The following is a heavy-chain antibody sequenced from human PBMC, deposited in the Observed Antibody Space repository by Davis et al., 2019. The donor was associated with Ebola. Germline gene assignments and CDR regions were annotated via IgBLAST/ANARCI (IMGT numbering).Heavy chain of an antibody. J-gene: IGHJ4*02. CDR1: GFTFSSYT. D-gene: IGHD3-10*02. CDR3: ASGTRGHYYVSWDRLALPGY. V-gene: IGHV3-23*01. Sequence: PGGSLRLSCAASGFTFSSYTVSWVRQAPGKGLEWVSAISGSGGSTYYADSVKGRFTISRDNSKNTLYLQMNSLRAEDTAVYYCASGTRGHYYVSWDRLALPGYWGQGTLVTVSS. CDR2: ISGSGGST.